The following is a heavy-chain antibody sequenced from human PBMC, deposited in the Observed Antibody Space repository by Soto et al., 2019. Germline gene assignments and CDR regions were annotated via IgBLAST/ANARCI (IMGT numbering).Heavy chain of an antibody. Sequence: QVQLVQSGAEVKKPGTSVKVSCKVSGYTLTELSMHWVRQAPGKGLEWLGGFDPEDGETIYAQKFQGRVTMTEDTSTDTAYMELSSLRSEDTAVYYCATAAEMATIWDYWGQGTLVTVSS. CDR3: ATAAEMATIWDY. J-gene: IGHJ4*02. CDR2: FDPEDGET. CDR1: GYTLTELS. D-gene: IGHD5-12*01. V-gene: IGHV1-24*01.